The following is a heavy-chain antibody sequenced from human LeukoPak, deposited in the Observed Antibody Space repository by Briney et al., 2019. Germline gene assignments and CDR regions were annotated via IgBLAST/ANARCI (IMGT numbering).Heavy chain of an antibody. Sequence: SETLSLTCTVSGGSISSFYWSWIRQPPGKGLEWIGYISYIGSTNYNPSLKSRVTISVDTSKNQFSLKLSSVTAADTAVYYCARHGYCSGGSCYWDYWGQGTLVTVSS. D-gene: IGHD2-15*01. CDR3: ARHGYCSGGSCYWDY. V-gene: IGHV4-59*08. CDR1: GGSISSFY. CDR2: ISYIGST. J-gene: IGHJ4*02.